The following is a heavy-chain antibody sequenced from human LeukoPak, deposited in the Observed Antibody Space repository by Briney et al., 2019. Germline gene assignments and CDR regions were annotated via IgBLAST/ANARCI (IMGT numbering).Heavy chain of an antibody. CDR1: GFTFSSYS. CDR2: ISSSSSTI. V-gene: IGHV3-48*04. CDR3: AREIGGSHYFLHDAFDI. D-gene: IGHD1-26*01. Sequence: GRSLRLSCAASGFTFSSYSMNWVRQAPGKGLEWVSYISSSSSTIYYADSVKGRFTISRDNAKNSLYLQMNSLRAEDTAVYYCAREIGGSHYFLHDAFDIWGQGTMVTVSS. J-gene: IGHJ3*02.